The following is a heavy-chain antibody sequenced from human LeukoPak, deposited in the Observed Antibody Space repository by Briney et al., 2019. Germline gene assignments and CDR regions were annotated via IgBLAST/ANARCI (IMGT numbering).Heavy chain of an antibody. CDR3: ARGRPDGSGSYYKFDT. D-gene: IGHD3-10*01. CDR2: IYYSGRT. Sequence: WETLSLTCAVYGRSFSGYYWSWIRQPPGKGLEWIGSIYYSGRTYYNPSLKSRVTISVNTSKNQFSLKLSSVTAADTAVYYCARGRPDGSGSYYKFDTWGQGTLVTVSS. V-gene: IGHV4-34*01. J-gene: IGHJ5*02. CDR1: GRSFSGYY.